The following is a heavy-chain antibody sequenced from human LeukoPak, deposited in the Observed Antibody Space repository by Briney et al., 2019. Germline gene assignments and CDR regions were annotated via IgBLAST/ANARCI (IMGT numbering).Heavy chain of an antibody. V-gene: IGHV1-18*01. CDR2: ISAHNGNT. D-gene: IGHD6-6*01. CDR3: ARQDWGTAARPIDY. Sequence: ASVKVSCKASGSSYGISWVRQAPGQGLEWMGWISAHNGNTNYAQKLQGRVTMTTDTFTTTAYMELRSLRSDDTAVYYCARQDWGTAARPIDYWGQGTLVTVSS. J-gene: IGHJ4*02. CDR1: GSSYG.